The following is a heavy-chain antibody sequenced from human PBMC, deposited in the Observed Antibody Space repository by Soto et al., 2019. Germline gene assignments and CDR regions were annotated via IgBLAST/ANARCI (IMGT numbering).Heavy chain of an antibody. V-gene: IGHV3-7*01. D-gene: IGHD6-13*01. CDR3: ARGSSSSWYSSDYYYGMDV. CDR1: GFTFSSYW. CDR2: IKQDGSEK. Sequence: GSLRLSCAASGFTFSSYWMSWVRQAPGKGLEWVANIKQDGSEKYYVDSVKGRFTISRDNAKNSLYLQMNSLRAEDTAVYYCARGSSSSWYSSDYYYGMDVWCQGTTVTVSS. J-gene: IGHJ6*02.